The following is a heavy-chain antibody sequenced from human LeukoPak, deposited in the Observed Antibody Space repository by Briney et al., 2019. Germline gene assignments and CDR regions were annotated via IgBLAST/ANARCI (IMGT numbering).Heavy chain of an antibody. V-gene: IGHV4-4*02. CDR2: IFHSGST. CDR3: AREVGGDFDALDY. J-gene: IGHJ4*02. CDR1: GGSISNGHW. D-gene: IGHD4-17*01. Sequence: SETLSLTCAVSGGSISNGHWWSWVRQPSGRGLQWIGEIFHSGSTNYNPSLKSRVTISVDNSKNQFSLTLTSVTAADTAVYYCAREVGGDFDALDYWGQGTLVTVSS.